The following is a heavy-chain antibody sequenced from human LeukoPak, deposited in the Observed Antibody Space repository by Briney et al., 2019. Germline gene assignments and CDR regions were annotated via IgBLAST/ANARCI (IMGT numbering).Heavy chain of an antibody. CDR3: ARGPGSYYYDSVDAFDI. J-gene: IGHJ3*02. Sequence: SETLSLTCTVSGGSVSSGSYYWSWIRQPPGKGLEWIGYIYYSGSTNYNPSLKSRVIISVDTSKNQFSLKLSSVTAADTAVYYCARGPGSYYYDSVDAFDIWGRGTMVTVSS. D-gene: IGHD3-22*01. CDR1: GGSVSSGSYY. V-gene: IGHV4-61*01. CDR2: IYYSGST.